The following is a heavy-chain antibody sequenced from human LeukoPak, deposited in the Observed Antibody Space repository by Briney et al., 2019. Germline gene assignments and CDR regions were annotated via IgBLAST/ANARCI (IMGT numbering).Heavy chain of an antibody. D-gene: IGHD2/OR15-2a*01. CDR3: VTFYETY. J-gene: IGHJ4*02. CDR2: INSDGSWT. Sequence: PGGSLRLSCAASGTYWMHWVRQAPGKGLVWASRINSDGSWTGYADSVKGRFTISKDNAKNTVSLQMNNLRAEDTAVYYCVTFYETYWGRGTLVTVSS. V-gene: IGHV3-74*01. CDR1: GTYW.